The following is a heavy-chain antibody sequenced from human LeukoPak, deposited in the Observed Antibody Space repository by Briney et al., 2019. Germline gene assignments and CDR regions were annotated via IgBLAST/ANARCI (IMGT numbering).Heavy chain of an antibody. Sequence: ASETLSLTCAVYGGSFSGYYWSWIRQPPGKGLEWIGEINHSGSTNYNPSLKSRVTISVDTSKNQFSLKLSSVTAADTAVYYCARLGGSIYFYYMDVWGKGTTVTISS. D-gene: IGHD3-16*01. J-gene: IGHJ6*03. V-gene: IGHV4-34*01. CDR1: GGSFSGYY. CDR2: INHSGST. CDR3: ARLGGSIYFYYMDV.